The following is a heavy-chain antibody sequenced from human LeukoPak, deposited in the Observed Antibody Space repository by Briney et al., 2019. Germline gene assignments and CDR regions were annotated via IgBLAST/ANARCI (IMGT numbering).Heavy chain of an antibody. Sequence: PGGSLRLSCAASGFTFSSYSMNWVRQAPGKGLEWVSSISSSSSYIYYADSVKGRSTISRDNAKNSLYLQMNSLRAEDTAVYYCARVLRGTGTPDYWGQGTLVTVSS. CDR3: ARVLRGTGTPDY. D-gene: IGHD1-1*01. J-gene: IGHJ4*02. V-gene: IGHV3-21*01. CDR2: ISSSSSYI. CDR1: GFTFSSYS.